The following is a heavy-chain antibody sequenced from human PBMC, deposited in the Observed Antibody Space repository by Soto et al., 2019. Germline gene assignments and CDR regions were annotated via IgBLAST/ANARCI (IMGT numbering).Heavy chain of an antibody. D-gene: IGHD3-10*01. CDR1: GFSLSTSGVG. J-gene: IGHJ5*02. CDR3: ARVLWFGES. Sequence: QITLKESGPTLVKPTQTLTLTCTFSGFSLSTSGVGVGWIRQPPGKALEWLAVIYWDDDKRYSPSLKSRLTSTKDTSKNQVVLTMTNMDPVDTATYYCARVLWFGESWGQGTLVTVSS. V-gene: IGHV2-5*02. CDR2: IYWDDDK.